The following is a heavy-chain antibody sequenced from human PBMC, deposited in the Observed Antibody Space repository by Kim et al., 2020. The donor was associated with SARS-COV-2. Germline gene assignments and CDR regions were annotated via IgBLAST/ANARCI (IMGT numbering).Heavy chain of an antibody. V-gene: IGHV3-30*04. J-gene: IGHJ4*02. D-gene: IGHD3-10*01. Sequence: GGSLRLSCAASGFTFSSYAMHWVRQAPGKGLEWVAVISYDGSNKYYADSVKGRFTISRDNSKNTLYLQMNSLRAEDTAVYYCARDPGSGDTGVDYWGQGTLVTVSS. CDR2: ISYDGSNK. CDR3: ARDPGSGDTGVDY. CDR1: GFTFSSYA.